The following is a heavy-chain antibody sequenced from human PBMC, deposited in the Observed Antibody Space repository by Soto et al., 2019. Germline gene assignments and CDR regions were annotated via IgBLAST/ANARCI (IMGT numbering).Heavy chain of an antibody. V-gene: IGHV4-59*01. CDR2: IYYSGST. CDR1: GVSSSDYY. CDR3: AIGYSGYDYPFLIY. J-gene: IGHJ4*02. Sequence: SETLSLTCTVSGVSSSDYYWTWIRQPPGKGLEWIGYIYYSGSTNYNPSLKSRVTISVDTSKNQFSLKLSSVTAADTAVYYCAIGYSGYDYPFLIYWGQGTLVTVSS. D-gene: IGHD5-12*01.